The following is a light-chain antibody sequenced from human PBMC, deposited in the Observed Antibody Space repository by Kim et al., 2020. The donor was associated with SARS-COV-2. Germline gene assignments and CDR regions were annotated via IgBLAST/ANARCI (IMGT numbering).Light chain of an antibody. J-gene: IGKJ4*01. Sequence: LSLSPGERATLSCRASQTFSSSYLAWYRQKPGQPPRLLIYGTSTRATGVPDRFSGSGSGTDFTLTISSLEPEDSAVYYCQQYGSSFGGGTKVDIK. V-gene: IGKV3-20*01. CDR2: GTS. CDR1: QTFSSSY. CDR3: QQYGSS.